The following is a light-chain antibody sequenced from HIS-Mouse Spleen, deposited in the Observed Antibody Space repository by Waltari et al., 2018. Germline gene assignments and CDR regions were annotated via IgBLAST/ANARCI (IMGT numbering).Light chain of an antibody. Sequence: EIVLTQSPATLSFSPGDRATLPCRASQSVSSYLAWYQQKPGQAPRLLIYDASNRATGIPARFSGIGSGTDFTLTISSLEPEDFAVYYCQQRSNWPYTFGQGTKLEIK. CDR2: DAS. J-gene: IGKJ2*01. CDR1: QSVSSY. CDR3: QQRSNWPYT. V-gene: IGKV3-11*01.